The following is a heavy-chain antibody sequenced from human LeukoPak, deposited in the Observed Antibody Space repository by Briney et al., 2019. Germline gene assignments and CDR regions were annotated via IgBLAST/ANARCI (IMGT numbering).Heavy chain of an antibody. CDR2: IYYSGST. V-gene: IGHV4-59*01. D-gene: IGHD6-25*01. J-gene: IGHJ6*03. CDR1: GGSISSYY. Sequence: KPSETLSLTCTVSGGSISSYYWSWIRQPPGKGLEWIGYIYYSGSTNYNPSLQSRVTISVDTSKNQFSLKLSSVTAADTAVYYCAREADYYMDVWGKGTTVTVSS. CDR3: AREADYYMDV.